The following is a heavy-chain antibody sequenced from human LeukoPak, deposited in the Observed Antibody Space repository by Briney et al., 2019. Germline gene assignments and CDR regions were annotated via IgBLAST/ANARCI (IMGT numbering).Heavy chain of an antibody. CDR3: STGGGTHDY. D-gene: IGHD2-15*01. V-gene: IGHV3-15*01. J-gene: IGHJ4*01. CDR2: IRSRSAGGTT. Sequence: CVGRIRSRSAGGTTDYGAPVKGRFTISRDDSKNTLYLQMNSLKTEDTAVYYCSTGGGTHDYWGXG.